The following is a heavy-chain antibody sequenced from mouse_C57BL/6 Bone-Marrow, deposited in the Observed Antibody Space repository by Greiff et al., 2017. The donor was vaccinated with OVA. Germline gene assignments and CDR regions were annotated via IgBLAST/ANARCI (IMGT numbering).Heavy chain of an antibody. V-gene: IGHV14-2*01. CDR3: ASAVLHWDFDV. J-gene: IGHJ1*03. CDR2: IDPEDGET. Sequence: EVQLQQSGAELVKPGASVKLSCTASGFNIKDYYMNWVKQRTEQGLEWIGRIDPEDGETKYAPKFQGKATITADTSSNTAYLQLSSLTYEDTAVDYCASAVLHWDFDVWGTGTTVTVSS. CDR1: GFNIKDYY. D-gene: IGHD6-1*01.